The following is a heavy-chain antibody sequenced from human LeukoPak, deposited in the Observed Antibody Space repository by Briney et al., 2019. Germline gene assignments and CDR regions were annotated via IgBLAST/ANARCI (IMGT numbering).Heavy chain of an antibody. CDR3: ARDGHGVPLDY. CDR2: ISYDGTEK. D-gene: IGHD4-17*01. V-gene: IGHV3-30-3*01. J-gene: IGHJ4*02. CDR1: GLSFSSYA. Sequence: GSSLRLSCAASGLSFSSYAMHWVRQAPGKGLEWVAVISYDGTEKYYGDSVKGRFTVSRDNSKNTLYLQMNSLRAEDTALYYCARDGHGVPLDYWGQGTLVTVSP.